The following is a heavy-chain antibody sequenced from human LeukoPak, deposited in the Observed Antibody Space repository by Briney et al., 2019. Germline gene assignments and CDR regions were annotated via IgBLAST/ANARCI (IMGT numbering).Heavy chain of an antibody. Sequence: SETLSLTCTVSGGSISSYYWSWLRQPPGKGLERIGYIYYSGSTKYNPSLKSRVTISVDTSKNQFSLKLSSVTAADTAVYYCARDKDTSSCLDYWGQGTLVTVSS. CDR3: ARDKDTSSCLDY. D-gene: IGHD6-13*01. CDR1: GGSISSYY. J-gene: IGHJ4*02. CDR2: IYYSGST. V-gene: IGHV4-59*01.